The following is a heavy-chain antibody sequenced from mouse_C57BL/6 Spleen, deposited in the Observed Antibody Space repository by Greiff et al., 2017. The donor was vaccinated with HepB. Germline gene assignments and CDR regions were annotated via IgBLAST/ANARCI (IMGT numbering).Heavy chain of an antibody. J-gene: IGHJ3*01. Sequence: VKLVESGPGLVQPSQSLSITCTVSGFSLTSYGVHWVRQSPGKGLEWLGVIWRGGSTDYNAAFMSRLSITKDNSKSQVFFKMNSLQADDTAIYYCATPGYDYDGFAYWGQGTLVTVSA. V-gene: IGHV2-5*01. CDR3: ATPGYDYDGFAY. D-gene: IGHD2-4*01. CDR2: IWRGGST. CDR1: GFSLTSYG.